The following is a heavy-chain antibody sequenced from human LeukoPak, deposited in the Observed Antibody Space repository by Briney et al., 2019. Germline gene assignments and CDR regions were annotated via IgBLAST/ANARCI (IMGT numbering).Heavy chain of an antibody. Sequence: ASVKVSCKASGYTFTAYYMHWVRQAPGQGLEWMGIINPSGGITGYAQKFQGRVTMARDTSTSTVYMERSSLGSEDTAMYYCARGYYYDSSAGPSEYWGQGTLVTVSS. D-gene: IGHD3-22*01. CDR3: ARGYYYDSSAGPSEY. CDR2: INPSGGIT. V-gene: IGHV1-46*01. CDR1: GYTFTAYY. J-gene: IGHJ4*02.